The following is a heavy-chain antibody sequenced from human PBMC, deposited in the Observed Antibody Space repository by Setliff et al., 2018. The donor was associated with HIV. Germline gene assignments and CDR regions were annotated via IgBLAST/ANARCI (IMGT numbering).Heavy chain of an antibody. CDR2: IYSSGIT. V-gene: IGHV4-61*02. D-gene: IGHD3-3*02. Sequence: SETLSLTCTVSGGSISSGSYFWNWIRQPAGKGLEWIGRIYSSGITNYNPSLKGRLTISLDTSKNQFSLKLSSVTAADTAVYYCARGRALGVWGQGTMVTVSS. CDR1: GGSISSGSYF. J-gene: IGHJ3*01. CDR3: ARGRALGV.